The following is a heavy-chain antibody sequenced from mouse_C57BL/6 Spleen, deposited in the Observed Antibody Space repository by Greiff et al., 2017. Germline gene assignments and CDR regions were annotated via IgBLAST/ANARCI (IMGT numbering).Heavy chain of an antibody. V-gene: IGHV2-4*01. CDR3: ATPSFAY. J-gene: IGHJ3*01. CDR1: GFSLTSYG. CDR2: IWSGGST. Sequence: VKLVESGPGLVQPSQSLSITCTVSGFSLTSYGVHWVRQPPGKGLEWLGVIWSGGSTDYNAAFISRLSISKDNSKSQVFFKMNSLQADDTAIYYCATPSFAYWGQGTLVTVSA.